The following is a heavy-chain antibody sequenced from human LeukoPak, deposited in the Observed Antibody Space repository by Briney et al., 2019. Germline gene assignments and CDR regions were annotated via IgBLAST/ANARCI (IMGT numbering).Heavy chain of an antibody. D-gene: IGHD6-13*01. CDR3: ASGSGIAAAGPLYYFVY. V-gene: IGHV1-2*02. CDR1: GYTFTGYF. J-gene: IGHJ4*02. Sequence: ASVKVSCKASGYTFTGYFMYWVREDPVQGLEWMGWINPNSGGTSYLQNFQGSVTMTRDTTISTAYVDLIRLRSDDTAVYYCASGSGIAAAGPLYYFVYWGQGTLVTVSS. CDR2: INPNSGGT.